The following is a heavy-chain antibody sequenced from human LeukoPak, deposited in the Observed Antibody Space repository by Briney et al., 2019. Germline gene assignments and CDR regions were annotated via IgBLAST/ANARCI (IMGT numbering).Heavy chain of an antibody. Sequence: ASVKVSCKASGYTFTSYYMHWVRQAPGQGLEWMGWIDPNSGGTNYAQKFQGRVTMTRDTSISTAYMELSRLRSDDTAVYYCAREIVGADYFDYWGQGTLVTVSS. CDR1: GYTFTSYY. J-gene: IGHJ4*02. CDR2: IDPNSGGT. CDR3: AREIVGADYFDY. V-gene: IGHV1-2*02. D-gene: IGHD1-26*01.